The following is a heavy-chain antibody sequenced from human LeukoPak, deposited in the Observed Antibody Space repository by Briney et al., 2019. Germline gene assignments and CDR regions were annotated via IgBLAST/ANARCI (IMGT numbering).Heavy chain of an antibody. CDR2: IKQDGSEK. CDR3: ARVVSSSWYINWFDP. V-gene: IGHV3-7*04. Sequence: GGSLRLSCAASGFTFSNYCMSWVRQAPGKGLEWVANIKQDGSEKYYVDSVKGRFTISRDNAKNSLYLQMNSLRAEDTAVYYCARVVSSSWYINWFDPWGQGTLVTVSS. J-gene: IGHJ5*02. CDR1: GFTFSNYC. D-gene: IGHD6-13*01.